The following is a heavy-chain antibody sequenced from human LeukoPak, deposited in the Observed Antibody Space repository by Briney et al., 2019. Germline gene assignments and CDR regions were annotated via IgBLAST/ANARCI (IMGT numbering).Heavy chain of an antibody. Sequence: GGSLRLSCAASGFTFSSYSMNWVRQAPGKGLEWVSSISSSSSYIYYADSVKGRFTISRDNAKNSLYLQMNSLRAEDTAVYYCARDRRHRSSGVGDLAYYFDYWGQGTLVTVSS. CDR3: ARDRRHRSSGVGDLAYYFDY. CDR2: ISSSSSYI. CDR1: GFTFSSYS. J-gene: IGHJ4*02. V-gene: IGHV3-21*01. D-gene: IGHD1-14*01.